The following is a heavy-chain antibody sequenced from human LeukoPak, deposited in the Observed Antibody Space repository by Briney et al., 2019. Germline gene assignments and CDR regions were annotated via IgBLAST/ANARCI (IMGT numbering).Heavy chain of an antibody. CDR2: ISSSGSTI. CDR1: GFTFSDYY. D-gene: IGHD3-10*01. CDR3: ARDGGYGSGSFRDAFDI. V-gene: IGHV3-11*01. Sequence: GSLRLSCAASGFTFSDYYMSWIRQAPGKGVEGVSYISSSGSTIYYADSVKGRFTISRDNAKNSLYLQMNSLRAEDTAVYYCARDGGYGSGSFRDAFDIWGQGTMVTVSS. J-gene: IGHJ3*02.